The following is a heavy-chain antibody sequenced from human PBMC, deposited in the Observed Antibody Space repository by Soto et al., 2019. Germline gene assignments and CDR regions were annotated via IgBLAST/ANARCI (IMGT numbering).Heavy chain of an antibody. J-gene: IGHJ6*02. V-gene: IGHV3-23*01. Sequence: GGSLRLSCAASGFTFSSYAMSWVRQAPGKGLEWVSAISGSGGSTYYADSVKGRFTISRDNSKNTLYLQMNSLRAEDTAVYYCAKMFLVVVNHLRHYYYGMDVWGQGTTVTVSS. D-gene: IGHD3-22*01. CDR3: AKMFLVVVNHLRHYYYGMDV. CDR1: GFTFSSYA. CDR2: ISGSGGST.